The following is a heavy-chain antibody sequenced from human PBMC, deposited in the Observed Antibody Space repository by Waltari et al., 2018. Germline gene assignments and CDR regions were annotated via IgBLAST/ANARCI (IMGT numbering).Heavy chain of an antibody. CDR1: GGSISSSSYY. V-gene: IGHV4-39*07. CDR3: ARELRKYYYYGMDV. J-gene: IGHJ6*02. D-gene: IGHD4-17*01. CDR2: IYYSGST. Sequence: QLQLQESGPGLVKPSETLSLTCTVSGGSISSSSYYWGWIRQPPGKGLEWIGSIYYSGSTYYNPSLKSRVTISVDTSKNQFSLKLSSVTAADTAVYYCARELRKYYYYGMDVWCQGTTVTVSS.